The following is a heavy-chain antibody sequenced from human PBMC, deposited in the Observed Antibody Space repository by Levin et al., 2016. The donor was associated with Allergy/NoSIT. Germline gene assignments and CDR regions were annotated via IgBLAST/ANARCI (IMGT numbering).Heavy chain of an antibody. J-gene: IGHJ4*02. Sequence: WIRQPPGKGLEWVSYISSSGSTIYFADSVKGRFTISRDNAKNSLYLQMNSLRAEDTAVYYCVREVSYYFDYWGQGTLVTVSS. CDR3: VREVSYYFDY. V-gene: IGHV3-48*03. CDR2: ISSSGSTI. D-gene: IGHD5/OR15-5a*01.